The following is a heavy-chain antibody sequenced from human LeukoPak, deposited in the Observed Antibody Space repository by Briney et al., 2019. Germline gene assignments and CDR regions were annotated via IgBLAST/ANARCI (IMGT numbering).Heavy chain of an antibody. D-gene: IGHD3-10*01. J-gene: IGHJ5*02. V-gene: IGHV1-69*06. CDR3: ARDRYGSGSYWSWFDP. CDR2: IIPIFGTA. Sequence: ASVKVSCKASGGTFSSYAISWVRQAPGQGLEWMGRIIPIFGTANYAQKFQGRVTITVDKSTSTAYMELSSLRSEDTAVYYCARDRYGSGSYWSWFDPWGQGTLVTVSS. CDR1: GGTFSSYA.